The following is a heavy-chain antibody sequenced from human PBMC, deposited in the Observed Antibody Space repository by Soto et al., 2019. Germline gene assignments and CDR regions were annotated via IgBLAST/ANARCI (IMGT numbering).Heavy chain of an antibody. D-gene: IGHD6-19*01. CDR3: ARAWGSGWPHLFDY. CDR1: GYTFTSYA. J-gene: IGHJ4*02. CDR2: INAGNGNT. V-gene: IGHV1-3*01. Sequence: ASVKVSCKASGYTFTSYAMHWVRQAPGQRLEWMGWINAGNGNTKYSQKFQGRVTITRDTSASTAYMELRSLRSDDTAVYYCARAWGSGWPHLFDYWGQGTLVTVSS.